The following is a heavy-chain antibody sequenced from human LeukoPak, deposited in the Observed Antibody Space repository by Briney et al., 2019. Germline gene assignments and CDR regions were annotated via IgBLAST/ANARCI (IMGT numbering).Heavy chain of an antibody. CDR3: AREFGGAKGATYYYYYYYMDV. CDR2: ISWNSGSI. Sequence: GGSLRLSCAASGFTFDDYAMHWVRQPPGKGLEWVSGISWNSGSIGYADSVKGRFTISRDNAKNSLYLQMNSLRAEDTAVYYCAREFGGAKGATYYYYYYYMDVWGKGTTVTVSS. J-gene: IGHJ6*03. D-gene: IGHD1-26*01. V-gene: IGHV3-9*01. CDR1: GFTFDDYA.